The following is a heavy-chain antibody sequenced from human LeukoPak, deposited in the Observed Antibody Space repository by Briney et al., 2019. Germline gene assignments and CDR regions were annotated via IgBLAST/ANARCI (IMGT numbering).Heavy chain of an antibody. V-gene: IGHV4-31*11. D-gene: IGHD3-22*01. J-gene: IGHJ3*02. CDR2: IYYSGST. CDR1: GGSISSGGYY. CDR3: TRILYYYESGGYYFDAFDI. Sequence: SETLSLTCAVSGGSISSGGYYWSWIRPHPGKGLEWIGYIYYSGSTYYNPSLKSRVTISVDTSKNQFSLKLSSVTAADTAVYYCTRILYYYESGGYYFDAFDIWGQGTMVTVSS.